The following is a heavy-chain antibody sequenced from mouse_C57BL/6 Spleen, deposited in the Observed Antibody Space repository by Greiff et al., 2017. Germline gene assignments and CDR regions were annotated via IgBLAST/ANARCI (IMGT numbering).Heavy chain of an antibody. CDR1: GFTFSSYT. J-gene: IGHJ3*01. D-gene: IGHD1-3*01. CDR3: ARQSELCPLAY. CDR2: ISGGGGTT. Sequence: EVKLVESGGGLVKPGGSLKLSCAASGFTFSSYTMSWVRQTPEKRLEWVATISGGGGTTYYPASVMGRFTISRDNAKNTLYLQMSSLRSEDTAMYCWARQSELCPLAYWGQGTLVTVSA. V-gene: IGHV5-9*04.